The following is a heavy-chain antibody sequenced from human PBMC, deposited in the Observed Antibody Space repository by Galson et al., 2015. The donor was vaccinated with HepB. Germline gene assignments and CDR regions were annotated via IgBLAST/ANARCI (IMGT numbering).Heavy chain of an antibody. Sequence: SVKVSCKASGYTFTSYGISWVRQAPGQGLEWMGWISAYNGNTNYAQKLQGRVTMTTDTSTSTAYMELRSLRSDDTAVYYCARDRRYNWNDPESPIYYYYYGMDVWGQGTTVTVSS. CDR3: ARDRRYNWNDPESPIYYYYYGMDV. V-gene: IGHV1-18*04. D-gene: IGHD1-1*01. J-gene: IGHJ6*02. CDR2: ISAYNGNT. CDR1: GYTFTSYG.